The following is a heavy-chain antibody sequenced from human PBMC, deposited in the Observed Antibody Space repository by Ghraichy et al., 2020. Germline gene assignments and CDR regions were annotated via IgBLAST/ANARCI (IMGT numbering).Heavy chain of an antibody. Sequence: SQTLSLTCAVYGGSFSGYYWSWIRQPPGKGLEWIGEINHSGSTNYNPSLKSRVTISVDTSKNQFSLKLSSVTAADTAVYYCARGQPYYYGSGSYYKKLGWFDPWGQGTLVTVSS. CDR3: ARGQPYYYGSGSYYKKLGWFDP. CDR1: GGSFSGYY. J-gene: IGHJ5*02. V-gene: IGHV4-34*01. D-gene: IGHD3-10*01. CDR2: INHSGST.